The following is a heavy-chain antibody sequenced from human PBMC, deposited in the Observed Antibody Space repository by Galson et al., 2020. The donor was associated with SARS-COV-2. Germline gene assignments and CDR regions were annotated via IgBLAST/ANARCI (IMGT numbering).Heavy chain of an antibody. CDR3: ARDGLGVTRYSYGRSYYFDY. CDR1: GFTFSSYS. CDR2: ISSSSSYI. Sequence: GEFLKISCAASGFTFSSYSMNWVRQAPGKGLEWVSSISSSSSYIYYADSVKGRFTISRDNAKNSLYLQMNSLRAEDTAVYYCARDGLGVTRYSYGRSYYFDYWGQGTLVTVSS. J-gene: IGHJ4*02. D-gene: IGHD5-18*01. V-gene: IGHV3-21*01.